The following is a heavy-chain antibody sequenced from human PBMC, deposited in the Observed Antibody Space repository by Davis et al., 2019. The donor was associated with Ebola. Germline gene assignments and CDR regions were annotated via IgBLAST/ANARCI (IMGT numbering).Heavy chain of an antibody. V-gene: IGHV3-23*01. J-gene: IGHJ5*02. CDR1: GFTFSSYA. CDR2: IIPSGGTT. Sequence: GESLKISCAASGFTFSSYAMSWVRQAPGKGLEWVSTIIPSGGTTYYADSVKGRFTISRDNSKNTLYLQMNSLRAEDTAVYYCARAPSYDFWSLDPWGQGTLVTVSS. CDR3: ARAPSYDFWSLDP. D-gene: IGHD3-3*01.